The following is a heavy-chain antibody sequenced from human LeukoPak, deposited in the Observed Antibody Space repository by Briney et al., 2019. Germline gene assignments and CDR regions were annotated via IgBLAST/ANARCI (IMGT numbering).Heavy chain of an antibody. CDR1: GFTFSSYA. CDR3: AKDSFHVVVTAVLDY. V-gene: IGHV3-23*01. Sequence: GGSLRLSCAASGFTFSSYAMSWVRQAPGKGLEWVSAISGSGGSTYYADSVKGRFTISRDNSKNTLYLQMNSLRAEDTAVYYCAKDSFHVVVTAVLDYWGQGTLVTVSS. J-gene: IGHJ4*02. D-gene: IGHD2-21*02. CDR2: ISGSGGST.